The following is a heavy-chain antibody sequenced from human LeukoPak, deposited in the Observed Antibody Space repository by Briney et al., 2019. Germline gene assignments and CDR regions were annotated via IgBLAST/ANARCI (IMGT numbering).Heavy chain of an antibody. J-gene: IGHJ4*02. CDR3: ARGGEYSSSWYIGY. Sequence: GGSLRLSCAASGFTFSSYWMTWVRQAPGKGLEWVANIKQDGSEKYYVDSVKGRFTISRDNAKNSLYLQMNSLRAEDTAVYYCARGGEYSSSWYIGYWGQGTLVTVSS. V-gene: IGHV3-7*05. D-gene: IGHD6-13*01. CDR2: IKQDGSEK. CDR1: GFTFSSYW.